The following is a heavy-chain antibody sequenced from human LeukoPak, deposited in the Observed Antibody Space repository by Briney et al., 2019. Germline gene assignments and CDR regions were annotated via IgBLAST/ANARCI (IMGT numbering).Heavy chain of an antibody. CDR1: GGSFSSYY. V-gene: IGHV4-34*01. CDR2: INHSGST. CDR3: ARGDSSGYSPY. Sequence: SETLSLTCAVYGGSFSSYYWSWIRQPPGKGLEWIGEINHSGSTNYNPSLKSRVTISVDTSKNQFSLKLSSVTAADTAVYYCARGDSSGYSPYWGQGTLVTVSS. D-gene: IGHD3-22*01. J-gene: IGHJ4*02.